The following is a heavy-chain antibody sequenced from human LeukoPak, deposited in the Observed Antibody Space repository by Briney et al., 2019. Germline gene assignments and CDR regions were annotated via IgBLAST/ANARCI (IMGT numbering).Heavy chain of an antibody. CDR3: ARALRTPGYYFDC. J-gene: IGHJ4*02. D-gene: IGHD2-15*01. CDR2: INSGVSA. CDR1: AFTVTITY. V-gene: IGHV3-53*01. Sequence: GPSLGLSCPASAFTVTITYMSCVRQAPGQGLEWHSVINSGVSAYFADSVKGRFTISRDNSKNTLEHQMGNVIAYYTAVYYCARALRTPGYYFDCWGKGTLVTVSS.